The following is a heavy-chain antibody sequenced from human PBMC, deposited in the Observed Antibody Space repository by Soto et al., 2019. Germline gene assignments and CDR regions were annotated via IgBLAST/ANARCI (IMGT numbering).Heavy chain of an antibody. D-gene: IGHD3-3*01. V-gene: IGHV4-59*01. J-gene: IGHJ4*02. CDR3: ARQALPSGYVDY. CDR1: GGSISSYY. CDR2: IYYSGST. Sequence: SETLSLTCTVSGGSISSYYWSWIRQPPGKGLEWIGYIYYSGSTNYNPSLKSRVTISVDTSKNQFSLKLSSVTAADTAVYYCARQALPSGYVDYWGQGTLVTVSS.